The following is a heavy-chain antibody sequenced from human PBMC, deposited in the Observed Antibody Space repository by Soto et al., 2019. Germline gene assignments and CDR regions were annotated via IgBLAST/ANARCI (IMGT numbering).Heavy chain of an antibody. CDR3: AKDIREGWSGEFRGSDY. J-gene: IGHJ4*02. Sequence: GGSLRLSCAASGFMFDDYAMHWVRQAPGKGLEWVSGISWNSGSIGYADSVKGRFTISRDNAKNSLYLQMNSLRAEDTALYYCAKDIREGWSGEFRGSDYWGKGTLVTVSS. D-gene: IGHD3-10*01. CDR1: GFMFDDYA. V-gene: IGHV3-9*01. CDR2: ISWNSGSI.